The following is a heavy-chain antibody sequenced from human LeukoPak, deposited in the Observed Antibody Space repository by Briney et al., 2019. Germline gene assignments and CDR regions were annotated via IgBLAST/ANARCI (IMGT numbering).Heavy chain of an antibody. D-gene: IGHD3-3*01. CDR3: ARRYHYDFWSGYDF. CDR2: MNPNSGNT. V-gene: IGHV1-8*03. Sequence: ASVKVSCKASGYTFTSYDINWVRQATGQGLEWMGWMNPNSGNTGYAQKFQGRVTITRNTSISKDYMELRRLRSEDTAVYYCARRYHYDFWSGYDFWGQGTLVTVSS. CDR1: GYTFTSYD. J-gene: IGHJ4*02.